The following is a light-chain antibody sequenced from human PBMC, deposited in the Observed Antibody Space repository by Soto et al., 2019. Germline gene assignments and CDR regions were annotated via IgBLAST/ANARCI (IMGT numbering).Light chain of an antibody. J-gene: IGKJ4*02. V-gene: IGKV1-39*01. CDR2: GAI. CDR3: QQTYRPPPT. CDR1: QSVISY. Sequence: DIQMTQAPSSLSAFVGDSVTITCRASQSVISYVNWYQQKPGHTPKLLVYGAISLQGGVPSRFSGSGTGTDFPLTIRGLQPEDSATYYCQQTYRPPPTFGRGTKVAVK.